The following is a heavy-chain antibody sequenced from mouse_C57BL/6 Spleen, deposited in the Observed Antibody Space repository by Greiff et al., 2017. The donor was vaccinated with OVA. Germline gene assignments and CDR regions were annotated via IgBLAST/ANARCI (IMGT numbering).Heavy chain of an antibody. V-gene: IGHV1-42*01. J-gene: IGHJ4*01. CDR3: ARFESMVYDGYHYYAMDY. D-gene: IGHD2-3*01. CDR2: INPSTGGT. Sequence: EVKLMESGPELVKPGASVKISCKASGYSFTGYYMNWVKQSPEKSLEWIGEINPSTGGTTYNQKFKAKATLTVDKSSSTAYMQLKSLTSEDSAVYYCARFESMVYDGYHYYAMDYWGQGTSVTVSS. CDR1: GYSFTGYY.